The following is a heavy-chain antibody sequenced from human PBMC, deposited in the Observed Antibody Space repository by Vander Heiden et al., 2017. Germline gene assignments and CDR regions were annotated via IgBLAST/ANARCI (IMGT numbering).Heavy chain of an antibody. CDR3: ARDEWTTVTRLDAFDI. D-gene: IGHD4-17*01. CDR1: GYTFTSYG. Sequence: QVQLVQSGAEVKKPGASVKVSCKASGYTFTSYGISWVRQAPGQGLEWMGWISADNGNTNYAQKLQGRVTMTTDTSTSTAYMELRSLRSDDTAVYYCARDEWTTVTRLDAFDIWGQGTMVTVSS. CDR2: ISADNGNT. J-gene: IGHJ3*02. V-gene: IGHV1-18*01.